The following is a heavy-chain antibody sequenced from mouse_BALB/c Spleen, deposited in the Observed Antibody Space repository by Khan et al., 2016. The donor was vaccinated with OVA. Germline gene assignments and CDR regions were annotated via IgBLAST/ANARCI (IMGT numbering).Heavy chain of an antibody. D-gene: IGHD2-10*01. CDR3: ARQPYYHYNVMDY. Sequence: VPLKESGPGLVAPSQSLSITCTISGFSLTNYGVHWVRQPPGKGLEWLVLMWSDGSTTYNSALKSRLTISKDNSKSQVFLKMNSLQTDDTAMYFCARQPYYHYNVMDYWGQGTSVTVSS. J-gene: IGHJ4*01. V-gene: IGHV2-6-1*01. CDR1: GFSLTNYG. CDR2: MWSDGST.